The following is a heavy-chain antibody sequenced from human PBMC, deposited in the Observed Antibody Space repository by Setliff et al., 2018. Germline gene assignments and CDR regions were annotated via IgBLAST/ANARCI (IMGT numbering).Heavy chain of an antibody. Sequence: SGPTLVNPTQTLTLTCTFSGFSLRSRGVGVGWIRQPPGKALEWLAVIYWGGERRYSPSLRSRLSITWDTSKNQVVLTITNVDPADTGTYYCARRPKVIGSGNFVRNFFDPWGQGTVVTVSS. D-gene: IGHD3-10*01. CDR1: GFSLRSRGVG. CDR3: ARRPKVIGSGNFVRNFFDP. CDR2: IYWGGER. J-gene: IGHJ5*02. V-gene: IGHV2-5*02.